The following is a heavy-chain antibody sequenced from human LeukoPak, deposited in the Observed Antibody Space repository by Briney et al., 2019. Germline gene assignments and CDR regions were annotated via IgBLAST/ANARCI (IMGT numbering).Heavy chain of an antibody. V-gene: IGHV5-51*01. CDR3: ARLPLGYCSSTSCSTEYYFDY. J-gene: IGHJ4*02. CDR2: IYPGDSDT. CDR1: GYSFTSYW. D-gene: IGHD2-2*01. Sequence: GESLKISCKGSGYSFTSYWIGWVRQMPGKGLEWMGIIYPGDSDTRYSPSFQGQVTISADKSISTAYLQWSSLKASDTAMYYCARLPLGYCSSTSCSTEYYFDYWGQGTLVTVSS.